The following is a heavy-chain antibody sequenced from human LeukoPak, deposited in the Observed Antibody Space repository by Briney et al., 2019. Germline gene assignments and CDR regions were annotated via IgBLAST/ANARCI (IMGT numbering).Heavy chain of an antibody. Sequence: ASVKVSCKASGYTFTSYDINWVRQATGQGLEWMGWMNPNSGNTGYAQKFQGRVTITRNTSISTAYMELSSLRSEDTAVYYCARRTQDIVVVPAAFGYYYYMDVWGKGTTVTISS. CDR2: MNPNSGNT. D-gene: IGHD2-2*01. CDR3: ARRTQDIVVVPAAFGYYYYMDV. V-gene: IGHV1-8*03. CDR1: GYTFTSYD. J-gene: IGHJ6*03.